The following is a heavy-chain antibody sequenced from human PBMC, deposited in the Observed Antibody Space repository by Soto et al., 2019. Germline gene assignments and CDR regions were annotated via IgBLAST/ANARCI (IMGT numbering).Heavy chain of an antibody. Sequence: GGSLRLSCAGSGFTFGDSYMSWIRQAPGKGLEWLSYISPGSRYPAYADSVKGRFTISRDNAKRSLYLQMMSLTAEDTAIYYFVRGGGGGLFDLWGQGTMVTVSS. CDR3: VRGGGGGLFDL. D-gene: IGHD2-15*01. V-gene: IGHV3-11*06. J-gene: IGHJ4*02. CDR1: GFTFGDSY. CDR2: ISPGSRYP.